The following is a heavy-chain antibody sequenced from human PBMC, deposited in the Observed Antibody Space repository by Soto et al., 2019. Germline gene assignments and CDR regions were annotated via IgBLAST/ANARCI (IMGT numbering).Heavy chain of an antibody. CDR3: VKFDDYGDSYYYYYGMDV. CDR2: ISSNGGST. CDR1: GFTFSSYA. J-gene: IGHJ6*02. V-gene: IGHV3-64D*08. D-gene: IGHD4-17*01. Sequence: GGSLRLSCSASGFTFSSYAMHWVRQAPGKGLEYVSAISSNGGSTYYADSVKGRFTISRDNSKNTLYLQMSSLRAEDTAVYYCVKFDDYGDSYYYYYGMDVWGQGTTVTVSS.